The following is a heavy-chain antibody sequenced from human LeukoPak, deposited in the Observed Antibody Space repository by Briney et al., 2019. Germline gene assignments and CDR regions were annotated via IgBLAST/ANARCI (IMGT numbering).Heavy chain of an antibody. CDR3: ARDLVGDWAFDI. J-gene: IGHJ3*02. V-gene: IGHV1-46*01. Sequence: ASVKVSCKASGYTFTSYYMHWVRQAPGQGLEWMGIINPSGSTSYAQKFQGRVTMTRDMSTSTVYMELSSLRSEDTAVYYCARDLVGDWAFDIWGQGTMVTVSS. CDR1: GYTFTSYY. CDR2: INPSGST. D-gene: IGHD2-21*01.